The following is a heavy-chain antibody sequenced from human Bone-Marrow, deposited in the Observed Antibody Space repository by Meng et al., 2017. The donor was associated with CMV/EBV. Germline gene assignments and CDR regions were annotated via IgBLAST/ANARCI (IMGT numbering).Heavy chain of an antibody. Sequence: ESLKISCAASGFTFSSYSMNWVRQAPGKGLEWVSSISGSSSYIYYADSVKGRFTISRDIAKNSLYLQMNSLGAEDTAVYYCARARYYYYGMDVWGQGTTVTVSS. V-gene: IGHV3-21*01. CDR3: ARARYYYYGMDV. CDR2: ISGSSSYI. CDR1: GFTFSSYS. J-gene: IGHJ6*02.